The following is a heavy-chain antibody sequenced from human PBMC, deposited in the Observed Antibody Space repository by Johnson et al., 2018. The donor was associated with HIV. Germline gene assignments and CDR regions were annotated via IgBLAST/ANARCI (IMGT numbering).Heavy chain of an antibody. Sequence: VQLVESGGGVVQPGRSLRLSCVVSGFNFSSYDMHWVRQATGKGLEWVSAIGTAGDTYYPGSVKGRFTISRENAKNSLYLQMNSLRAEDTALYYCAGLPDAFDIWGQGTMVTVSS. CDR1: GFNFSSYD. J-gene: IGHJ3*02. V-gene: IGHV3-13*01. CDR3: AGLPDAFDI. D-gene: IGHD5-12*01. CDR2: IGTAGDT.